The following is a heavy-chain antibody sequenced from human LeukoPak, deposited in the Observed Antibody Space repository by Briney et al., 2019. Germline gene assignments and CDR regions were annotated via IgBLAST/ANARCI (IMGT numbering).Heavy chain of an antibody. CDR2: IYHSGST. Sequence: SQTLSLTCAVSGGSISSGGYSWSWLRQPPGQGLEWIGYIYHSGSTYYNPSLKSRVTISVDRSKNQFSLKLGSVTAADTAVYYCARVRVFTRTDWFDPWGQGTLVTVSS. V-gene: IGHV4-30-2*01. D-gene: IGHD2-2*01. J-gene: IGHJ5*02. CDR3: ARVRVFTRTDWFDP. CDR1: GGSISSGGYS.